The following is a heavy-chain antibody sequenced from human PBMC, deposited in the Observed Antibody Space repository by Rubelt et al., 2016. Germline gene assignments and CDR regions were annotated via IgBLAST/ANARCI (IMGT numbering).Heavy chain of an antibody. CDR3: ARAGNNSGCWQFGY. D-gene: IGHD1-26*01. CDR1: GYTFTSYS. J-gene: IGHJ4*02. V-gene: IGHV1-46*01. Sequence: QVQLVQSGAEVKKPAASVKVSCKASGYTFTSYSMPWVRQAPGQGLEWMGIINPSGGRTSYAQKYQGSVTMTSDTSTSSVYMELSSLRSEATAVYYCARAGNNSGCWQFGYWGQDTVVTVSS. CDR2: INPSGGRT.